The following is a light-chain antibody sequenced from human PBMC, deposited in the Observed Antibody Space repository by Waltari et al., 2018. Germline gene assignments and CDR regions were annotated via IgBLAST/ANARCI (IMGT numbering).Light chain of an antibody. J-gene: IGLJ2*01. Sequence: QSALTQPASVSGSPGQSITISCPGSSSDVGSYKFVSWYQQHPGKAPQLMIYGGSQRPPGVSNRLSGSKSGNTASLTISGLRAEDEADYYCCSYAGSSPHVIFGGGTKLTVL. CDR2: GGS. V-gene: IGLV2-23*01. CDR3: CSYAGSSPHVI. CDR1: SSDVGSYKF.